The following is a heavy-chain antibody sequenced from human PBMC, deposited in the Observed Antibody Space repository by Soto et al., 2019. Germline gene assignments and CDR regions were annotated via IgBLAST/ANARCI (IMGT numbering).Heavy chain of an antibody. CDR1: GYTFTSYD. CDR3: ARRGYSSSWYYYYYYGMDV. Sequence: QVQLVQSGAEVKKPGASVKVSCKASGYTFTSYDINWVRQATGQGLEWMGWMNPNSGNTGYAQKFKGRVTMTRKTSISTAYMERSSLRSEDTAVYYCARRGYSSSWYYYYYYGMDVWGQGTTVTVSS. D-gene: IGHD6-13*01. J-gene: IGHJ6*02. V-gene: IGHV1-8*01. CDR2: MNPNSGNT.